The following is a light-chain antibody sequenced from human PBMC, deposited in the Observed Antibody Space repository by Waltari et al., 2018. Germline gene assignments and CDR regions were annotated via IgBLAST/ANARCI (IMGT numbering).Light chain of an antibody. CDR3: QQYGSSPPETT. CDR1: QIVSSRY. Sequence: EIVLTQSPGTLSLSPGERATLSCRASQIVSSRYLAWYQQKPGQAPRLLIYGASSRATGIPDRFSGSGSGTDFTLTISRLEPEDFAVYYCQQYGSSPPETTFGQGTKVEIK. CDR2: GAS. V-gene: IGKV3-20*01. J-gene: IGKJ1*01.